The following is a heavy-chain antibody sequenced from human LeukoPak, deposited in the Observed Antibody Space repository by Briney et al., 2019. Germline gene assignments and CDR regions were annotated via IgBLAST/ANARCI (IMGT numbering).Heavy chain of an antibody. J-gene: IGHJ3*02. D-gene: IGHD6-13*01. CDR1: GFTFSTYN. Sequence: GGSLRLSCAASGFTFSTYNMNWVRHAPGKGLEWISSITSSSSYIYYADSVKGRFTISRDNAKNSLYLQMNSLRAEDTAVYYCARGPVSGTNAFDIWGQGTTVTVSS. CDR2: ITSSSSYI. CDR3: ARGPVSGTNAFDI. V-gene: IGHV3-21*06.